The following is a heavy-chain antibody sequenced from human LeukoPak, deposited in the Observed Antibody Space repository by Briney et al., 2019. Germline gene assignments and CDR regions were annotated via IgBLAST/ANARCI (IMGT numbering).Heavy chain of an antibody. J-gene: IGHJ4*02. Sequence: GASVKVSCKASGYTFTSYDINWVRQAPGQGLEWMGWMNPNSGNTGYAQKFQGRVTMTRDTSISTVYMELSRLRSDDTAVYYCAKEGSSGWVPNYWGQGTLVTVSS. CDR3: AKEGSSGWVPNY. D-gene: IGHD6-19*01. CDR1: GYTFTSYD. V-gene: IGHV1-8*02. CDR2: MNPNSGNT.